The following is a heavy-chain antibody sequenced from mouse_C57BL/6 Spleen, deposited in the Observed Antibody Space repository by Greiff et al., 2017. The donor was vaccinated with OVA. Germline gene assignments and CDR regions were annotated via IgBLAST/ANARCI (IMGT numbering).Heavy chain of an antibody. J-gene: IGHJ2*01. Sequence: QVQLQQSGPELVKPGASVKISCKASGYAFSSSWMNWVKQRPGKGLEWIGRIYPGDGDTNYNGKFKGKATLTADKSSSTAYMQLSSLTSEDSAVYSCARPSTVVATNYFDYWGQGTTLTVSS. V-gene: IGHV1-82*01. CDR1: GYAFSSSW. CDR3: ARPSTVVATNYFDY. CDR2: IYPGDGDT. D-gene: IGHD1-1*01.